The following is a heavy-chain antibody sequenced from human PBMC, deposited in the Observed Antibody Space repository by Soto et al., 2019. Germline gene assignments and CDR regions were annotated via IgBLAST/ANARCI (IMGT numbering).Heavy chain of an antibody. CDR1: GYNFNTHW. J-gene: IGHJ4*02. V-gene: IGHV5-51*01. Sequence: PGESLKISCKTSGYNFNTHWIAWVRQLPGKGLEWMGIFNPHDSDTMFGPSFEGQVTMSADKSISTAYLQWSSLKASDTAMYYCARAQGGYCSSTSCYVRDYFDYWGQGTLVTVSS. CDR3: ARAQGGYCSSTSCYVRDYFDY. D-gene: IGHD2-2*01. CDR2: FNPHDSDT.